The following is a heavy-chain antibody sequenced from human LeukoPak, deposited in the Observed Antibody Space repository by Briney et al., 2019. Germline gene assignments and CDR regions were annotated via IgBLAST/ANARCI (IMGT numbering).Heavy chain of an antibody. Sequence: SETLSLTCTVSGGSISSSSYYWGWIRQPPGKGLEWIGSIYYSGSTYYNPSLKSRVTISVDTSKNQFSLKPSSVTAADTAVYYCARSLNDYGGNGGAFDIWGQGTMVTVSS. V-gene: IGHV4-39*07. J-gene: IGHJ3*02. CDR1: GGSISSSSYY. CDR3: ARSLNDYGGNGGAFDI. CDR2: IYYSGST. D-gene: IGHD4-23*01.